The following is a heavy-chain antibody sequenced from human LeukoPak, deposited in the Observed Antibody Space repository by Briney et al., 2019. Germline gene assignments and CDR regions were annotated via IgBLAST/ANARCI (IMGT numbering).Heavy chain of an antibody. CDR1: GYTFTSYA. Sequence: ASVKVSCKASGYTFTSYAMHWVRQAPGQRLEWMGWINAGNGNTKYSQRFQGRVTITRDTSASTAYMELSSLRSEDTAVYYCARVPLTGSGRMGALDYWGQGTLVTVSS. D-gene: IGHD3-10*01. V-gene: IGHV1-3*01. J-gene: IGHJ4*02. CDR3: ARVPLTGSGRMGALDY. CDR2: INAGNGNT.